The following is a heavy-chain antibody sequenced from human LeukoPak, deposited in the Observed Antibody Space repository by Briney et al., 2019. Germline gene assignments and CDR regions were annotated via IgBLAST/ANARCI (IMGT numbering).Heavy chain of an antibody. J-gene: IGHJ5*02. CDR3: ARGRNYYGSGSYPYNWFDP. CDR2: MNPNSGNT. Sequence: GASVTVSCTASGYTFTSYDINWVRQATGQGLEWMGWMNPNSGNTGYAQKFQGRVTMTRNTSISTAYMELSSLRSEDTAVYYCARGRNYYGSGSYPYNWFDPWGQGTLVTVSS. V-gene: IGHV1-8*01. CDR1: GYTFTSYD. D-gene: IGHD3-10*01.